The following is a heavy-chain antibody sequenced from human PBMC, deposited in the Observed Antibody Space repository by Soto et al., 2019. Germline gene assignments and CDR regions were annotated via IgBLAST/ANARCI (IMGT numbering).Heavy chain of an antibody. J-gene: IGHJ6*02. CDR2: INAGSGNT. Sequence: ASVKVSCKASGYTFTIYSIHWVRQAPGQSLEWMGWINAGSGNTKYSQKFQGRVTFTRDTSASTAYMELSSLRSEDAAVYYCARPYYYDTTGYYSSHYYYYYAMDVWGQGTTVTVSS. CDR3: ARPYYYDTTGYYSSHYYYYYAMDV. CDR1: GYTFTIYS. V-gene: IGHV1-3*01. D-gene: IGHD3-22*01.